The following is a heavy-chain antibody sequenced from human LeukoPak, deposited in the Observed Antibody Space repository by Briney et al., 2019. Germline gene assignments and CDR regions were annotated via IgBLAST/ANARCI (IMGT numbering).Heavy chain of an antibody. D-gene: IGHD6-13*01. Sequence: SETLSLTCTVSGVSISSSSYYWGWIRQPPGKGLEWIGEIYHSGSTNYNPSLKSRVTISVDTSKNQFSLKLSSVTAADTAVYYCARAVAALFDYWGQGTLVTVSS. V-gene: IGHV4-39*07. CDR2: IYHSGST. J-gene: IGHJ4*02. CDR3: ARAVAALFDY. CDR1: GVSISSSSYY.